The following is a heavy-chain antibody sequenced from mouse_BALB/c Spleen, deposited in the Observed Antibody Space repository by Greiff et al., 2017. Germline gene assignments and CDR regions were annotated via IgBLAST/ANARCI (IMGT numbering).Heavy chain of an antibody. J-gene: IGHJ2*01. CDR1: GFTFSSFG. D-gene: IGHD2-4*01. CDR3: ARLRLRGDY. Sequence: EVMLVESGGGLVQPGGSRKLSCAASGFTFSSFGMHWVRQAPEKGLEWVAYISSGSSTIYYADTVKGRFTISRDNPKNTLFLQMTSLRSEDTAMYYCARLRLRGDYWGQGTTLTVSS. V-gene: IGHV5-17*02. CDR2: ISSGSSTI.